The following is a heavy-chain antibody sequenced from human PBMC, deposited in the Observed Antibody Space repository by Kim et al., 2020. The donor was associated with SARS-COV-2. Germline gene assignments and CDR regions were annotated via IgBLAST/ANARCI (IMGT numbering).Heavy chain of an antibody. V-gene: IGHV3-7*03. CDR1: GFTSSECG. Sequence: GGSLRLSCAGSGFTSSECGMSWVRQAPGKGLEWVTYIKQDGSENYYADSVKGRFIISRDNARNSLFLQMNSLRAEDTAVYYCARGHHSLDVWGQGTTVIVSS. CDR2: IKQDGSEN. J-gene: IGHJ6*02. D-gene: IGHD4-4*01. CDR3: ARGHHSLDV.